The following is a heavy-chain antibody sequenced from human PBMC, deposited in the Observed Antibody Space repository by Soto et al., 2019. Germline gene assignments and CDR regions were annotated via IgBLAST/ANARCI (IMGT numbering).Heavy chain of an antibody. J-gene: IGHJ6*02. CDR1: GFTFSNAW. Sequence: EVQLVESGGGLVKPGGSLRLSCAASGFTFSNAWMNWVRQAPGKGLEWVGRIKSKTDGGTTDYAAPVKGRFTISRDDSKSTRQLQMNSLKTVDTAVYYCTTRIAAAGTEIPRMDVWGQGTTVTVSS. V-gene: IGHV3-15*07. CDR2: IKSKTDGGTT. D-gene: IGHD6-13*01. CDR3: TTRIAAAGTEIPRMDV.